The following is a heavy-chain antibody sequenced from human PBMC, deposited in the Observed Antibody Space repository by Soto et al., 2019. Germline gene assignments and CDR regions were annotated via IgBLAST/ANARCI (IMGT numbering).Heavy chain of an antibody. D-gene: IGHD2-15*01. CDR3: AKDRGYCSGGSCYLDY. Sequence: QVQLVESGGGVVQPGRSLRLSCAASGFTFSSYGMHWVRQAPGKGLEWVAVISYDGSNKYYADSVKGRFTISRDNSKNTLYLQMNSLRAEDTAVYYCAKDRGYCSGGSCYLDYWGQGTLVTVSS. J-gene: IGHJ4*02. CDR1: GFTFSSYG. V-gene: IGHV3-30*18. CDR2: ISYDGSNK.